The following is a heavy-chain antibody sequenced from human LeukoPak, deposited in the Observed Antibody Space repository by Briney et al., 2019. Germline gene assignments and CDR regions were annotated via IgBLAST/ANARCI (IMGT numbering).Heavy chain of an antibody. CDR2: IYYSGST. J-gene: IGHJ5*02. V-gene: IGHV4-59*01. D-gene: IGHD2-8*01. Sequence: SETLSLTCTVSGGSISSYYWRWIRQPPGKGLEWIGYIYYSGSTNYNPSLKSRVTISVDTSKNQFSLKLSSVTAADTAVYYCARDTRSLGVINWFDPWGQGTLVTVSS. CDR1: GGSISSYY. CDR3: ARDTRSLGVINWFDP.